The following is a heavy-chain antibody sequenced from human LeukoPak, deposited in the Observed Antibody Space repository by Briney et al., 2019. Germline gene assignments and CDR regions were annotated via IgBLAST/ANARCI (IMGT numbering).Heavy chain of an antibody. CDR2: ISSSSYI. J-gene: IGHJ5*02. CDR1: GFTFSSYT. Sequence: PGGSLRLSCAASGFTFSSYTMNWVRQAPGKGLEWVSSISSSSYIYYADSVKGRFTISRDNAKNSLYLQMNSQRAEDTAVYYCARDREGDYIWGSYRPDWFDPWGQGTLVTVSS. V-gene: IGHV3-21*01. D-gene: IGHD3-16*02. CDR3: ARDREGDYIWGSYRPDWFDP.